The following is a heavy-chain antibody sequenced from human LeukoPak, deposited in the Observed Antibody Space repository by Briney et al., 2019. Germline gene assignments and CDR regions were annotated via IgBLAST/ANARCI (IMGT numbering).Heavy chain of an antibody. CDR2: IKQDGSEK. CDR1: GFTFNNYW. V-gene: IGHV3-7*01. CDR3: ARPDHYYDSSGWRY. Sequence: GGSLRLSCAASGFTFNNYWMTWVRQAPGKGLEWVANIKQDGSEKFYVDSVEGRFTISRDNAMNSLYLQMNSLRAEDTAVYYCARPDHYYDSSGWRYWGQGTLVTVSS. J-gene: IGHJ4*02. D-gene: IGHD3-22*01.